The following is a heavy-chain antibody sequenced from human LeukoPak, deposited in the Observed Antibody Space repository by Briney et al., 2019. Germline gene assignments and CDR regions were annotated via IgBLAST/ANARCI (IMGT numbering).Heavy chain of an antibody. V-gene: IGHV3-53*01. D-gene: IGHD6-13*01. CDR2: IYSGGST. Sequence: GGSLRLSCAASGFTVISNFMSWVRQAPARGLEWVSLIYSGGSTYYADSVKGRFTTSRDNSTNTLYLQMNSLRAEDTAVYYCARDAAAQQLVHYFDYWGQGTLVTVSS. CDR3: ARDAAAQQLVHYFDY. CDR1: GFTVISNF. J-gene: IGHJ4*02.